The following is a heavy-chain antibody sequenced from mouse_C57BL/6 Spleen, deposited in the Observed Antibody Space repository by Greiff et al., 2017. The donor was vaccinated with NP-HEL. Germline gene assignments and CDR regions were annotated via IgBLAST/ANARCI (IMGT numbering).Heavy chain of an antibody. V-gene: IGHV5-6*01. J-gene: IGHJ4*01. CDR3: ARQINSLYAMDY. CDR2: ISSGGSYT. CDR1: GFTFSSYG. D-gene: IGHD1-3*01. Sequence: EVQLVESGGDLVKPGGSLKLSCAASGFTFSSYGMSWVRQTPDKRLEWVATISSGGSYTYYPDSVKGRFTISRDNAKNTLYLQMSSLKSEDTAMYYCARQINSLYAMDYWGQGTSVTVSS.